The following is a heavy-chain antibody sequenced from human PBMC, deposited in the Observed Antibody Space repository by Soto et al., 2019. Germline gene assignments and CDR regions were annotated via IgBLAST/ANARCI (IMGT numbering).Heavy chain of an antibody. CDR2: ISYDGNSE. D-gene: IGHD7-27*01. Sequence: PGVSLRLSCAASGFSFSRYSMNWVRQAPGKGLEWVATISYDGNSENYADSVRGRFAISRDNSQNTVYLQMNSLRVEDTAIFFCAKDKGVLNWATSYFDYWGQGALVTVSS. CDR3: AKDKGVLNWATSYFDY. V-gene: IGHV3-30*18. J-gene: IGHJ4*02. CDR1: GFSFSRYS.